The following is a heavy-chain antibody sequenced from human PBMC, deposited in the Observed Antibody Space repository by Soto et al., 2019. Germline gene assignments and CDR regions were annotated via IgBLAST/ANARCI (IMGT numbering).Heavy chain of an antibody. D-gene: IGHD3-9*01. V-gene: IGHV3-23*01. J-gene: IGHJ4*02. Sequence: PGGSLRLSYAASGFTFSSYAMTWVRQAPGKGLGWFSGITGSGVDTYYADSVKGRFTISIDNSKNTRYLQMDSMRVEDTVVYHCPKALDSDDLLTGYQANWGPGTLVTVSS. CDR1: GFTFSSYA. CDR3: PKALDSDDLLTGYQAN. CDR2: ITGSGVDT.